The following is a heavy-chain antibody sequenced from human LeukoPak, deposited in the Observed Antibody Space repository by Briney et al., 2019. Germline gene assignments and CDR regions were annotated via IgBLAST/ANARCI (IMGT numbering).Heavy chain of an antibody. D-gene: IGHD7-27*01. CDR2: IDQDGSDK. CDR3: ARATLGWFDP. V-gene: IGHV3-7*01. CDR1: GFTFSSYW. J-gene: IGHJ5*02. Sequence: GGSLRLSCAASGFTFSSYWMSWVRQAPGKGLEWVASIDQDGSDKFSVGSVKGRFTISRDNARNSMYLQMNSLRAEDTAVYYCARATLGWFDPWGQGTLVTVSS.